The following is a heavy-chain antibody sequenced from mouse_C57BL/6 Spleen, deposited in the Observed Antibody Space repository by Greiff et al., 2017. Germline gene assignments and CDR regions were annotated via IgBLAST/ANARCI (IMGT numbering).Heavy chain of an antibody. CDR3: ARRGDSSGYNAMDY. J-gene: IGHJ4*01. D-gene: IGHD3-2*02. V-gene: IGHV5-6*01. CDR1: GFTFSSYG. CDR2: ISSGGSYT. Sequence: EVMLVESGGDLVKPGGSLKLSCAASGFTFSSYGMSWVRQTPDKRLEWVATISSGGSYTYYPDSVKGRFTISRDNAKNTLYLQMSSLKTEDTAMYYCARRGDSSGYNAMDYWGQGTSVTVSS.